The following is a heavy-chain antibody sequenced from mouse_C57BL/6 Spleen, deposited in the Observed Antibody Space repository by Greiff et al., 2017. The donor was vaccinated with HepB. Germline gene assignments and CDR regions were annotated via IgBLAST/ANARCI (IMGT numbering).Heavy chain of an antibody. Sequence: DVQLVESGGGLVKPGGSLKLSCAASGFTFSSYTMSWVRQTPEKRLEWVATISGGGGNTYYPDSVKGRFTISRDNAKNTLYLQMSSLRSEDTALYYCARHGYYDYGYAMDYWGQGTSVTVSS. CDR3: ARHGYYDYGYAMDY. J-gene: IGHJ4*01. CDR1: GFTFSSYT. D-gene: IGHD2-4*01. CDR2: ISGGGGNT. V-gene: IGHV5-9*01.